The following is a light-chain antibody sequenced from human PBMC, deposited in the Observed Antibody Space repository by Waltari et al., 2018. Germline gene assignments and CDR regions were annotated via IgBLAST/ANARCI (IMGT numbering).Light chain of an antibody. Sequence: QSVLTQPPSASGTPGERVTISCSGSTSNVGTKTVNWYQHFPGMAPKLLIYKNDQRHSGVPDRFSGSKSGTSASLAIRGLQSEDEAVYYWAAWDDSLSGYVFGTGTKVSV. V-gene: IGLV1-44*01. CDR2: KND. CDR1: TSNVGTKT. J-gene: IGLJ1*01. CDR3: AAWDDSLSGYV.